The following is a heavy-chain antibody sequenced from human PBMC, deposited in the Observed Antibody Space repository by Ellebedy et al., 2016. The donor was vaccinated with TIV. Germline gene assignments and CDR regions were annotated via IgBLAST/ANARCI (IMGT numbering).Heavy chain of an antibody. Sequence: GESLKISCAASGFTFSSYGMHWVRQAPGKGLEWVAFIRYDGSNKYYADFVKGRFTISRDNSKNTLYLQMNSLRAEDTAVYYCAKDRLRFLDYWGQGTLVTVSS. J-gene: IGHJ4*02. D-gene: IGHD4-17*01. CDR1: GFTFSSYG. CDR2: IRYDGSNK. V-gene: IGHV3-30*02. CDR3: AKDRLRFLDY.